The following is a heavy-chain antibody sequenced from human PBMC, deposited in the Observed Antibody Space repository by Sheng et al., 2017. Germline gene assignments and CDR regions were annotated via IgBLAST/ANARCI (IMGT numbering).Heavy chain of an antibody. D-gene: IGHD3-3*01. CDR3: AREIGGDFWSGYRPNWFDP. V-gene: IGHV3-21*01. CDR1: GFTFSSYS. J-gene: IGHJ5*02. Sequence: EVQLVESGGGLVKPGGSLRLSCAASGFTFSSYSMNWVRQAPGKGLEWVSSISSSSSYIYYADSVKGRFTISRDNAKNSLYLQMNSLRAEDTAVYYCAREIGGDFWSGYRPNWFDPWGQGTLVTVSS. CDR2: ISSSSSYI.